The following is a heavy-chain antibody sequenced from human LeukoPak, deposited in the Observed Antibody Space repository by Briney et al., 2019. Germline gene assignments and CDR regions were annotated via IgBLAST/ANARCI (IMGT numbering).Heavy chain of an antibody. V-gene: IGHV1-2*06. D-gene: IGHD2-21*01. CDR3: ARDIVVAGVFNWFDP. CDR1: GYAFGDDY. Sequence: ASVKVSCTASGYAFGDDYIHWVRQAPGQGLEWIGRNNPNSGDTKSLQKFQGRVTLTRDTSISTAYMDLTNLTSDDTAVYYCARDIVVAGVFNWFDPWGQGTLVSVSS. J-gene: IGHJ5*02. CDR2: NNPNSGDT.